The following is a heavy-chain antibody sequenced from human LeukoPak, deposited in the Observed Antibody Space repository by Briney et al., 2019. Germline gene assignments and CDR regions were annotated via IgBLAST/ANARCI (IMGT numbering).Heavy chain of an antibody. CDR3: ANQVVPAATFDY. Sequence: GGSLRLSCAASGFTVSSNYMSWVRQAPGKGLEWVSVIYSGGSTYYADSVKGRFTISRDNSKNTLYLQMNSLRAEDTAVYYCANQVVPAATFDYWGQGTLVTVSS. J-gene: IGHJ4*02. V-gene: IGHV3-53*01. CDR2: IYSGGST. D-gene: IGHD2-2*01. CDR1: GFTVSSNY.